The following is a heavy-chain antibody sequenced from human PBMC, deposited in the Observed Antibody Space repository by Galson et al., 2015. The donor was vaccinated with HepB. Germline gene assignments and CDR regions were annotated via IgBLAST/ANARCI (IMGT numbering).Heavy chain of an antibody. CDR3: ASPAAANNYFDP. D-gene: IGHD6-13*01. CDR1: GGSISSTTYY. CDR2: FYYSGTT. V-gene: IGHV4-39*01. J-gene: IGHJ5*02. Sequence: ETLSLTCTVSGGSISSTTYYWGWIRQPPGKALEWIGSFYYSGTTQYNPSLKSRVTISVDTSKNQFSLELSSVTAADSAVYFCASPAAANNYFDPWGQGTLVTVSS.